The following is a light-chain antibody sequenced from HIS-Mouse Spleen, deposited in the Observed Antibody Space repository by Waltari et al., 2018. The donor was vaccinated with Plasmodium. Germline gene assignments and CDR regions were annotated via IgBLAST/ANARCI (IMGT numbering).Light chain of an antibody. Sequence: SYELTQPPSVSVSPGQTASITCSGAKLGYKSPCWYQQKPGQSPVLVIYQDSKRPSGIPGRFSGSNSGNTATLTISGTQAMDEADYYCQAWDSSTVVFGGGTKLTVL. V-gene: IGLV3-1*01. CDR1: KLGYKS. J-gene: IGLJ2*01. CDR3: QAWDSSTVV. CDR2: QDS.